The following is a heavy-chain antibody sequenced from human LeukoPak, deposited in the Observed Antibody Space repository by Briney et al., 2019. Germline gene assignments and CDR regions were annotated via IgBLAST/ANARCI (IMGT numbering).Heavy chain of an antibody. Sequence: SETLSLTCTVSGGSISSYYWSWIRQPPGKGLEWIGEINHSGSTNYNPSLKSRVTISVDTSKNQFSLKLSSVTAADTAVYYCARGQGVIWGQGTMVTVSS. J-gene: IGHJ3*02. CDR1: GGSISSYY. D-gene: IGHD2-8*01. CDR3: ARGQGVI. V-gene: IGHV4-34*01. CDR2: INHSGST.